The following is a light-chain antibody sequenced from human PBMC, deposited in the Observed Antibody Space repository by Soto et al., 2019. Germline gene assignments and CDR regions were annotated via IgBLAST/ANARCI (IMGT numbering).Light chain of an antibody. J-gene: IGKJ1*01. Sequence: DVQLTQSPSFLSASVGDRLTITCRASQGISSYLAWYQQKPGKAPKLLIHSASSLHSGVPLRFSGSGSGTEFTLTISGLQPEDYATYYCQQLNSYPPCTFGQGTKVDMK. CDR2: SAS. CDR3: QQLNSYPPCT. CDR1: QGISSY. V-gene: IGKV1-9*01.